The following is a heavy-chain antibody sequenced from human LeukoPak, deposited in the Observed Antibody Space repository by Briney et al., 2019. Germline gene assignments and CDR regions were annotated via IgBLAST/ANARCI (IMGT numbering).Heavy chain of an antibody. V-gene: IGHV4-30-2*02. CDR3: ARFYGSGSYYPGGFDY. CDR1: GVSISSGGYS. CDR2: IYHSGST. J-gene: IGHJ4*02. Sequence: SETLSLTCAVSGVSISSGGYSWRWIRQPPGKGLEWIGYIYHSGSTYYNPSLKSRVTISVDTSKNQFSLKLSSVTAADTAVYYCARFYGSGSYYPGGFDYWGQGTLVTVSS. D-gene: IGHD3-10*01.